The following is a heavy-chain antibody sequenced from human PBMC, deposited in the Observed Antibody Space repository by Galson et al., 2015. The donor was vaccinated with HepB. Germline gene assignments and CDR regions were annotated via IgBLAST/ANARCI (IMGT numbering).Heavy chain of an antibody. CDR1: GGTFSSYA. D-gene: IGHD1-20*01. J-gene: IGHJ5*02. Sequence: SVKVSCKASGGTFSSYAISWVRQAPGQGLEWMGGIIPIFTTANYAQKFQGRVTITADKSTGTAYMELSSLRPEDTAVYYCARRLPVTGTTGWFDPWGQGTLVTVS. V-gene: IGHV1-69*06. CDR3: ARRLPVTGTTGWFDP. CDR2: IIPIFTTA.